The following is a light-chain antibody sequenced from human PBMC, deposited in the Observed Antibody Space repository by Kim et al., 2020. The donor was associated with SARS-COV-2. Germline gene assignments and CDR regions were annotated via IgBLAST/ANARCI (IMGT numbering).Light chain of an antibody. Sequence: QSALTQPASVSGSPGQSITISCIGSSSDVGSHNYVSWYQQHPGKAPKLMIYDVTKRPSGVSNRFSGSKSGNTASLTISGLQAEDEAHYYCSSYTSSSTVVFGGGTKLTVL. J-gene: IGLJ3*02. CDR2: DVT. CDR3: SSYTSSSTVV. CDR1: SSDVGSHNY. V-gene: IGLV2-14*01.